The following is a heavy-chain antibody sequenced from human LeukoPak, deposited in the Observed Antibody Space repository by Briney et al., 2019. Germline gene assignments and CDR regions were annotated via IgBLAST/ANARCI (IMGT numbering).Heavy chain of an antibody. CDR2: ISAYNGNT. J-gene: IGHJ4*02. V-gene: IGHV1-18*01. CDR1: GYTFTSYG. D-gene: IGHD3-10*01. CDR3: ARGGSGNYYKPLDY. Sequence: GASVKVSCKASGYTFTSYGISWVRQAPGQGLEWMRWISAYNGNTNYAQKLQGRVTMTTDTSTRTAYMELRSLRSDDTAVYYCARGGSGNYYKPLDYWGQGTLVTVSS.